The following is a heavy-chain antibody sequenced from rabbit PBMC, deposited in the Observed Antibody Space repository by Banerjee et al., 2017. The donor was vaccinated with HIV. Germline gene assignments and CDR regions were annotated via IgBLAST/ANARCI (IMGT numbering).Heavy chain of an antibody. CDR1: GFSFSSSYY. CDR2: SGST. CDR3: ARGYYSYDYAGYDYDYYFDL. Sequence: QEQLVESGGGLVQPEGSLTLTCTASGFSFSSSYYMCWVRQAPGKGLEWIACSGSTWYASWAKGRFTISKTSSTTVTLQMTSLTAADTATYFCARGYYSYDYAGYDYDYYFDLWGPGTLVTVS. D-gene: IGHD6-1*01. V-gene: IGHV1S45*01. J-gene: IGHJ4*01.